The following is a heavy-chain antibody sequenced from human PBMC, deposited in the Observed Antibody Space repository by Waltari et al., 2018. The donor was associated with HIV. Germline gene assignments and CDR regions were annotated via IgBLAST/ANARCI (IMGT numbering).Heavy chain of an antibody. CDR1: GYTFTSYA. CDR3: ARDPMESSSWYERYYYYGMDV. Sequence: QVQLVQSGAEVKKPGASVKVSCKASGYTFTSYAMHWVRQAPGQRLEWMGWINAGNGNTKYSQKFQGRVTITRDTSASTAYMELSSLRSEDTAVYYCARDPMESSSWYERYYYYGMDVWGQGTTVTVSS. J-gene: IGHJ6*02. CDR2: INAGNGNT. V-gene: IGHV1-3*01. D-gene: IGHD6-13*01.